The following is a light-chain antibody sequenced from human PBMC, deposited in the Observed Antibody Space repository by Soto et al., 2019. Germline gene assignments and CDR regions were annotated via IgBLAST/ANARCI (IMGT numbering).Light chain of an antibody. V-gene: IGKV3-11*01. Sequence: EIVLTQSPATLSLSQWEIATLSCRASQSVSSYLAWYQQKPGQAPRLLIYDASNRATGIPARFSGSGSGTDFTLTISSLEPEDFAVYYCQQRSNLFGQGTRLEIK. CDR3: QQRSNL. CDR2: DAS. CDR1: QSVSSY. J-gene: IGKJ5*01.